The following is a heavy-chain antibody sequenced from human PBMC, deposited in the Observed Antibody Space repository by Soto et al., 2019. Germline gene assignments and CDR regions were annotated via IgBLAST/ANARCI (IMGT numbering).Heavy chain of an antibody. V-gene: IGHV1-2*02. J-gene: IGHJ6*02. CDR2: INPNSGGT. D-gene: IGHD3-3*01. Sequence: QVQLVQSGAEVKKSGASVKVSCKASGHSFTAYYMHWVRQAPGQGLEWMGWINPNSGGTKYAQKFQGRVTMTRDTSSRTVYMELSGLRSDDTAVYFCARALIRFLDWIPENYYYGMDVWGQGTTVTVSS. CDR3: ARALIRFLDWIPENYYYGMDV. CDR1: GHSFTAYY.